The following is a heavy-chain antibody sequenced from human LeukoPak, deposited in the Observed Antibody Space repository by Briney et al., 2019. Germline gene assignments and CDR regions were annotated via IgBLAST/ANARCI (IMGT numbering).Heavy chain of an antibody. J-gene: IGHJ4*02. V-gene: IGHV3-21*01. D-gene: IGHD6-13*01. CDR2: ITYSSTYI. CDR3: VREYSGWLAAAGA. Sequence: GGSLRLSCAASGFTFSNYNMNWVRQAPGKVLEWVSSITYSSTYIYYADSVKGRFTISRDNAKNSVYLEMNSLRAEDTAVYYCVREYSGWLAAAGAWGQGTLVIVSS. CDR1: GFTFSNYN.